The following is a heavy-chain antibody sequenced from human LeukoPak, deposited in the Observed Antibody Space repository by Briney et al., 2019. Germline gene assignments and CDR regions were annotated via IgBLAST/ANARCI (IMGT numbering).Heavy chain of an antibody. Sequence: SETLSLTCTVSGGPISNYYWSWIRQPPGKGLEWIGSIYYSGSTYYNPSLKSRVTISVDTSKNQFSLKLSSVTAADTAVYYCARLHRETIVGLKKYYFDYWGQGTLVTVSS. J-gene: IGHJ4*02. CDR2: IYYSGST. CDR1: GGPISNYY. CDR3: ARLHRETIVGLKKYYFDY. D-gene: IGHD3-22*01. V-gene: IGHV4-59*05.